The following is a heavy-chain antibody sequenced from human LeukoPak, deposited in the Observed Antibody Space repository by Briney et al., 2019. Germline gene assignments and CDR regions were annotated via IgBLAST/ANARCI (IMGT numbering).Heavy chain of an antibody. CDR3: ARASGWPNNWFDP. D-gene: IGHD6-19*01. CDR2: MDPNSGNT. CDR1: GYTFTSYD. J-gene: IGHJ5*02. V-gene: IGHV1-8*01. Sequence: GASVKVSCKASGYTFTSYDINWVRQATGQGLEWMGWMDPNSGNTGYAQKFQGRVTMTRNTSISTAYMELSSLRSEDTAVYYCARASGWPNNWFDPWGQGTLVTVSS.